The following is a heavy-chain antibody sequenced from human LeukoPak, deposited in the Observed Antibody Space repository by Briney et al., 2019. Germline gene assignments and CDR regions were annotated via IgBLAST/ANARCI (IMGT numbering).Heavy chain of an antibody. Sequence: SETLSLTCTVSGDSISSSGYYWSWIRQHPGKGLEWIGYIYYTGITYYNPSLKSRLTMSVDTSKNQFSLKLSSVTAADTAVYYCARVAVDAFAIWGQGTMVTVSS. D-gene: IGHD6-25*01. CDR2: IYYTGIT. V-gene: IGHV4-31*03. J-gene: IGHJ3*02. CDR3: ARVAVDAFAI. CDR1: GDSISSSGYY.